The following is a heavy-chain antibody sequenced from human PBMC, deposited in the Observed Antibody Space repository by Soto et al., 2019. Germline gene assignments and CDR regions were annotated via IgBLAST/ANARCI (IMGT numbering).Heavy chain of an antibody. CDR2: IYDTGST. Sequence: QVQLQESGPGLVKPSETLSLTCTVSGVSISSNYWSWIRQPPGKGLEWIGYIYDTGSTNYNPSLQSRVPMSVDTYKNQFSLALTSVTAADTAVYYCARYRRGSGWYYLDYWGQGTLVTVSS. V-gene: IGHV4-59*01. D-gene: IGHD6-19*01. J-gene: IGHJ4*02. CDR1: GVSISSNY. CDR3: ARYRRGSGWYYLDY.